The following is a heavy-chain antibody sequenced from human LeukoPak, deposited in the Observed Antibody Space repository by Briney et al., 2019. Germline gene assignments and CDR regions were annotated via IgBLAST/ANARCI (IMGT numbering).Heavy chain of an antibody. CDR3: ARLSWVSSGYYAAPIDY. Sequence: GESLKTSCKGSGYSFTSYWIGWVRQMPGKGLEWMGIIYPGDSDTRYSPSFQGQVTISADKSISTAYLQWSSLKASDTAMYYCARLSWVSSGYYAAPIDYWGQGTLVTVSS. J-gene: IGHJ4*02. D-gene: IGHD3-22*01. CDR2: IYPGDSDT. CDR1: GYSFTSYW. V-gene: IGHV5-51*01.